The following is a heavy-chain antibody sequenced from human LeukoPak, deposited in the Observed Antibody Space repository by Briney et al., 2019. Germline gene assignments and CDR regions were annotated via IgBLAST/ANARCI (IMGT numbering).Heavy chain of an antibody. D-gene: IGHD6-13*01. CDR1: GGSISSGGYY. V-gene: IGHV4-30-2*01. J-gene: IGHJ6*03. CDR3: ARDSSSWNYMDV. Sequence: SETLSLTCTVSGGSISSGGYYWSWIRQPPGKGLEWIGYIYHSGSTYYNPSLKSRVTISVDRSKNQFSLKLSSVTAADTAVYYCARDSSSWNYMDVWGKGTTVTVSS. CDR2: IYHSGST.